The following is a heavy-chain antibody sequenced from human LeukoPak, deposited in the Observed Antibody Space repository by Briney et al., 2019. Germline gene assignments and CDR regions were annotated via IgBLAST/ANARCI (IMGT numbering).Heavy chain of an antibody. CDR2: ISGSGGST. Sequence: GSLRLSCAASGFTFSSYAMSWVRQAPGKGLEWVSAISGSGGSTYYADSVKGRFTISRDNSKNTLYLQMNSLRAEDTAVYYCAKEDCSSTSCYTGYYYYYMDVWGKGTTATVSS. V-gene: IGHV3-23*01. CDR3: AKEDCSSTSCYTGYYYYYMDV. J-gene: IGHJ6*03. CDR1: GFTFSSYA. D-gene: IGHD2-2*02.